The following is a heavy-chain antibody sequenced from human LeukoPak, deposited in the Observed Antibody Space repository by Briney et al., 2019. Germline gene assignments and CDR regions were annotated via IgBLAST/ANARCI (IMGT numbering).Heavy chain of an antibody. Sequence: GGSLRLSCAASEFTFSSYGMHWVRQAPGKGLGWVAFIRYDGLNKYYADSVKGRFTISRDNSENTVSLQMNSLRPDDTAVYFCANQGLDTVTAYYYYYYYMDVWGIGTTVSVSS. V-gene: IGHV3-30*02. CDR1: EFTFSSYG. CDR3: ANQGLDTVTAYYYYYYYMDV. CDR2: IRYDGLNK. J-gene: IGHJ6*03. D-gene: IGHD5-18*01.